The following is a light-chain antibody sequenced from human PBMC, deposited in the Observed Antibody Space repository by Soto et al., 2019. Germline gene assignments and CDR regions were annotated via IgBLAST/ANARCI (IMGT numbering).Light chain of an antibody. CDR1: QLMSSY. V-gene: IGKV1-8*01. J-gene: IGKJ1*01. CDR3: QQYYTEPQT. CDR2: PAA. Sequence: MRPTQYPTRLSXXTVHGVSVXXRASQLMSSYLAWYEEKPGKSPNLLIYPAATFKSGFPSRFSASGSGTDFTLTISCLQSEDCTPYYCQQYYTEPQTFCQGTKV.